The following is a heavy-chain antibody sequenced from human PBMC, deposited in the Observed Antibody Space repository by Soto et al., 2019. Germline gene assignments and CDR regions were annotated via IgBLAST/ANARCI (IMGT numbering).Heavy chain of an antibody. J-gene: IGHJ5*02. V-gene: IGHV4-4*07. CDR3: ARSRITIFGVVIINWFDP. D-gene: IGHD3-3*01. Sequence: SETLSLTCTVSGGSISSYYWSWIRQPAGKGLEWIGRIYTSGSTNYNPSLKSRVTMSVDTSKNQFSPKLSSVTAADTAVYYCARSRITIFGVVIINWFDPWGQGTLVTVS. CDR1: GGSISSYY. CDR2: IYTSGST.